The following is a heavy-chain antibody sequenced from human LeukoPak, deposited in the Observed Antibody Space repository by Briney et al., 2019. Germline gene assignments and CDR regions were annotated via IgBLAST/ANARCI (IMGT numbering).Heavy chain of an antibody. D-gene: IGHD3-3*01. CDR2: ISAYNGNT. V-gene: IGHV1-18*01. CDR1: GYTFTSYG. J-gene: IGHJ6*03. Sequence: ASVKVSCKASGYTFTSYGISWVRQAPGQGLEWMGWISAYNGNTNYAQKLQGRVTMTTDTSTSTAYMELRSLRSDDTAVYYCARAVTRDYDFWSGYYTGMYYYYMDVWGKGTTVTVSS. CDR3: ARAVTRDYDFWSGYYTGMYYYYMDV.